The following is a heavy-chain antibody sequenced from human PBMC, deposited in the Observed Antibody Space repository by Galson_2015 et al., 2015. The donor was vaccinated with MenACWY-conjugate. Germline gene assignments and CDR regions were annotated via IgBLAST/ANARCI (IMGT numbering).Heavy chain of an antibody. Sequence: SVKVSCKASGYTFTNYAMHWVRQAPGQRLEWMGWINAGNGNTKYSQKFQGRVTITSDTSASTAYMELSSLRSEDTAVYYCAREIVVAPAASWGDFYYVMDVWGQGTTVTVSS. CDR3: AREIVVAPAASWGDFYYVMDV. D-gene: IGHD2-2*01. J-gene: IGHJ6*02. V-gene: IGHV1-3*01. CDR1: GYTFTNYA. CDR2: INAGNGNT.